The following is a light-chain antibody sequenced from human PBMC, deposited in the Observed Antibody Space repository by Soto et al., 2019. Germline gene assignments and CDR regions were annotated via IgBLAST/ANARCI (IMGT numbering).Light chain of an antibody. V-gene: IGKV1-39*01. Sequence: DIHITPSPTSLCASVGDRVTLPCRASQSISSYLNWYQQKPGKAPKLLIYAASRLQSGVPSRFSGSGSGTHFTLTISRLQPEDFATYYCQQSYSTPPITFGQGTRLGIK. J-gene: IGKJ5*01. CDR2: AAS. CDR3: QQSYSTPPIT. CDR1: QSISSY.